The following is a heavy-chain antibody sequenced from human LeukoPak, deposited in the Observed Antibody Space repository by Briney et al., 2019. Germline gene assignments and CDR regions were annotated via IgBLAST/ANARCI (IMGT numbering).Heavy chain of an antibody. Sequence: GGSLRLSCAASGFTVSSNYMSWVRQAPGKGLEWVALISSVGSTYYADSVKGRFTISRDNSKNTLYLQMNSLRAEDTAVYYCARDQYTSNWYVHHWGQGTLVTVS. CDR1: GFTVSSNY. CDR2: ISSVGST. J-gene: IGHJ1*01. D-gene: IGHD4-11*01. CDR3: ARDQYTSNWYVHH. V-gene: IGHV3-53*01.